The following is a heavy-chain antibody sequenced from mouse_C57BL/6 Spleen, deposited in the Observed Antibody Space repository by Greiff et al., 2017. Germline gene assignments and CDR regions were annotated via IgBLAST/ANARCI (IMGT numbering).Heavy chain of an antibody. CDR3: ARQATAAYYFDY. Sequence: DVMLVESGGDLVKPGGSLKLSCAASGFTFSSYGMSWVRQTPDKRLEWVATISSGGSYTYYPDSVKGRFTISRDNAKNTLYLQMSSLKSEDTAMYYCARQATAAYYFDYWGQGTTLTVSS. V-gene: IGHV5-6*02. CDR1: GFTFSSYG. J-gene: IGHJ2*01. CDR2: ISSGGSYT. D-gene: IGHD1-2*01.